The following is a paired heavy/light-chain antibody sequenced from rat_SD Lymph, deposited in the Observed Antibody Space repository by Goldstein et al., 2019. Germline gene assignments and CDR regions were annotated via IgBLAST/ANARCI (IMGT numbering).Light chain of an antibody. Sequence: DIVLTQSPALAVSLGQRATISCRASQSVSTSSYNLMHWYQQKPGQQPKLLIYDASNLASSIPARFSGSGSGTDFTLTINPVQADDIATYYCQQSRELPLTFGSGTKLEIK. CDR3: QQSRELPLT. J-gene: IGKJ5*01. V-gene: IGKV3S13*01. CDR1: QSVSTSSYNL. CDR2: DAS.
Heavy chain of an antibody. CDR1: GFTFSDYN. D-gene: IGHD1-7*01. Sequence: EVQLVESGGGLVQPGRSLKLSCAASGFTFSDYNMAWVRQAPKKGLEWVATISYDGSSTYYRDSVKGRFTISRDNAKSTLYLQMDSLRSEDTATYYCARHPDHTTGIDFDYWGQGVMVTVSS. J-gene: IGHJ2*01. V-gene: IGHV5-7*01. CDR2: ISYDGSST. CDR3: ARHPDHTTGIDFDY.